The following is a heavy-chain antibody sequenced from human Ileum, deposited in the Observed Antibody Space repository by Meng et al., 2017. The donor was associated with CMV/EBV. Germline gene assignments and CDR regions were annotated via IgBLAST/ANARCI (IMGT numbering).Heavy chain of an antibody. CDR1: GFTFASYA. Sequence: GGSLRLSCAASGFTFASYAMNWVRQAPGKGLEWVAFISYDGSKKKYADSVTGRFTISRDIPKDTLYLELNSLKTDDTAIYYCARDKGTGAFDFWGQGSLVTVSS. CDR3: ARDKGTGAFDF. J-gene: IGHJ4*02. D-gene: IGHD3/OR15-3a*01. CDR2: ISYDGSKK. V-gene: IGHV3-30*04.